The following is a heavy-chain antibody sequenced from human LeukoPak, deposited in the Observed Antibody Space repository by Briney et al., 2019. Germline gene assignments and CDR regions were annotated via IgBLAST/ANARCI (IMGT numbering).Heavy chain of an antibody. Sequence: RASVKVACKASGYTFTGYGISWVRHAPGQGLEWMGWISAYNGNTNYAQKLQGRVTMTTDTSTSTAYMELRSLRSDDTAVYYCARGHNWNDYFDYWGQGTLVTVSS. CDR1: GYTFTGYG. CDR3: ARGHNWNDYFDY. CDR2: ISAYNGNT. D-gene: IGHD1-20*01. J-gene: IGHJ4*02. V-gene: IGHV1-18*01.